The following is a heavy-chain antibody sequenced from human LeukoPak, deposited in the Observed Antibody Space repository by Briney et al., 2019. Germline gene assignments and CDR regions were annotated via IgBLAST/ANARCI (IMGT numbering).Heavy chain of an antibody. CDR3: ARPSTTVTTPVDY. Sequence: ASVNVSCRASGYTFTDYYMHWVRQAPGQGLEWMGWINSNSGGTNFAQKFQGRVTMTRDTSISTAYMELSRLRYDDTAVYYCARPSTTVTTPVDYWGQGTLVTVSS. V-gene: IGHV1-2*02. D-gene: IGHD4-17*01. CDR2: INSNSGGT. CDR1: GYTFTDYY. J-gene: IGHJ4*02.